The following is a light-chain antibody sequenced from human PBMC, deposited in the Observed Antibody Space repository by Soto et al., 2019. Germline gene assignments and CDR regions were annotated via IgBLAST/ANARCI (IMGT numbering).Light chain of an antibody. CDR2: LKSDGSH. J-gene: IGLJ3*02. CDR1: SGHSSYA. Sequence: QAVLTQSPSASASLGASVKLTCTLSSGHSSYAVAWHQQHPDKGPRFLMKLKSDGSHNKGDGIPDRFSGSSSGAERYLTISSLQSEDEADYYCQTWGLGIVVFGGGTKLTVL. V-gene: IGLV4-69*01. CDR3: QTWGLGIVV.